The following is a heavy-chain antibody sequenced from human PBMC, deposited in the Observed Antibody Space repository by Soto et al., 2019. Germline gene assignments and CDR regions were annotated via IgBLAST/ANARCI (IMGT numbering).Heavy chain of an antibody. CDR3: ARDPPYYYGSGSYWFDP. Sequence: EVQLVESGGGVVRPGESLRLSCAASGFTFDDYGMTWVRQAPGKGLEWVSGINWNGGSIVYADSVKGRCTISRDNAKNSLYLQMNSLRAEDTALYYCARDPPYYYGSGSYWFDPWGQGTLVTVSS. V-gene: IGHV3-20*04. CDR1: GFTFDDYG. CDR2: INWNGGSI. J-gene: IGHJ5*02. D-gene: IGHD3-10*01.